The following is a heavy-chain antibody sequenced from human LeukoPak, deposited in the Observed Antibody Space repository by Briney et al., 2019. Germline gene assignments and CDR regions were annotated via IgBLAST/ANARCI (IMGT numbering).Heavy chain of an antibody. CDR2: IWYDGSNK. CDR1: GFPFSSNG. D-gene: IGHD1-26*01. V-gene: IGHV3-33*01. CDR3: ARAVGPFDY. Sequence: GRSLRLSCVASGFPFSSNGMHWVRQAPGRGLEWVAVIWYDGSNKYYADSMKGRFTISRDNSKNTLYLQMNNLRAEDTGVYYCARAVGPFDYWGQGTLVTVSS. J-gene: IGHJ4*02.